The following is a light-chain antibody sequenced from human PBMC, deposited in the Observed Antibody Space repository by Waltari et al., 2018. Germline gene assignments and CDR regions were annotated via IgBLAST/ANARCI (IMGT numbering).Light chain of an antibody. CDR3: SSFTSSTTGI. J-gene: IGLJ2*01. Sequence: SALTQPDSVSGSPGQSITISCSGISSDSGGYEYVSWYQQHPGKAPKVIIYDVNNRPSGASNRFSGSKSGSSASLTISGLQAEDEADYYCSSFTSSTTGIFGGGTKVTVL. CDR1: SSDSGGYEY. CDR2: DVN. V-gene: IGLV2-14*03.